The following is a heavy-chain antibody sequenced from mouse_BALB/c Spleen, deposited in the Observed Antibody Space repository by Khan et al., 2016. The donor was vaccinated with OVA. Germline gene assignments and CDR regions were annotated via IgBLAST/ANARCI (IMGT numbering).Heavy chain of an antibody. CDR2: ISYDGSN. J-gene: IGHJ4*01. CDR1: AYSITSGYY. D-gene: IGHD2-1*01. Sequence: EVQLQESGPGLVKPSQSLSLTCSVTAYSITSGYYWNWIRQFPGNKLEWMGYISYDGSNNYNPSLKNRISITRDTSKNQFFLKLNSVTTEDTATFYWASLYYGYAMDYGGQGTSVTVSS. V-gene: IGHV3-6*02. CDR3: ASLYYGYAMDY.